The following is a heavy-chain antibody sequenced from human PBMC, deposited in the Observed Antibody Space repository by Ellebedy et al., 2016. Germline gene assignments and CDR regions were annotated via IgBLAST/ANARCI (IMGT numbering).Heavy chain of an antibody. Sequence: LRLSXTVSGGSISSGDYYWSWVRQPPGKGLEWIGYIYYSGRPNYNPALKSRLTITVDTSKSQFSLRLTSLTAADTAIYYCARAVGYGDLHAFDFWGRGTMVTVSS. CDR1: GGSISSGDYY. D-gene: IGHD4-17*01. J-gene: IGHJ3*01. V-gene: IGHV4-30-4*01. CDR2: IYYSGRP. CDR3: ARAVGYGDLHAFDF.